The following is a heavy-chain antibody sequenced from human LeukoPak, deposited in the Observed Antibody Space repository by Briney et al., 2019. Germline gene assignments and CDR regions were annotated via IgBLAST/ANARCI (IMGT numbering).Heavy chain of an antibody. CDR1: GFTFSSYA. CDR2: ISYDGSNK. Sequence: GGSLRLSCAASGFTFSSYAMHWVRQAPGKGLEWVAVISYDGSNKYYADSVKGRFTISRDNSKSTLYLQMNSLRAEDTAVYYCAILIYGSGRRLSDVWGQGTTVTVSS. J-gene: IGHJ6*02. CDR3: AILIYGSGRRLSDV. D-gene: IGHD3-10*01. V-gene: IGHV3-30-3*01.